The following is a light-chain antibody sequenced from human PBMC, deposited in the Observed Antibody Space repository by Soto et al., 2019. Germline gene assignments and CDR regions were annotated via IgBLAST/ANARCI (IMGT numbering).Light chain of an antibody. Sequence: EIVLTQSPGTLSLSPWERATLSCRASQSVSSSYLAWYQQRPGQAPRLVIYGASYRAAGVPDRFSGSGSGTHFTLTISRLEPEDFAVYYCQQRSNFGQGTRLEIK. CDR2: GAS. V-gene: IGKV3D-20*02. CDR1: QSVSSSY. J-gene: IGKJ5*01. CDR3: QQRSN.